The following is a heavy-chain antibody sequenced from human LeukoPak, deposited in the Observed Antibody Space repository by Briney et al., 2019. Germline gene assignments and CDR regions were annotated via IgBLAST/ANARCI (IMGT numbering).Heavy chain of an antibody. J-gene: IGHJ4*02. D-gene: IGHD2-2*01. Sequence: GGSLRLSCAASGFTFSGYAMSWVRQAPGKGLEWVSAISSSGGTTYYADSVKGRFTISRDNSKNTLYLQMNSLRAEDTAVYFCAKGDCSSTNCYPDYWGQGILVTVSS. CDR1: GFTFSGYA. CDR2: ISSSGGTT. CDR3: AKGDCSSTNCYPDY. V-gene: IGHV3-23*01.